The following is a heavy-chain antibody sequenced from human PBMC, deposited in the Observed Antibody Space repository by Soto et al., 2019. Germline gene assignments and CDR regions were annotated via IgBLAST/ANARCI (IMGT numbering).Heavy chain of an antibody. D-gene: IGHD2-21*01. Sequence: ASVKVSCKASGGTFSNFVISWVRQAPGQGLEWMGGNIPIFGTANYAQKFQGRVTIIADESTGTTYMELTSLRSEDTAVYYCARAPILVGGKTYENYFDYWGQGTLVTVSS. CDR1: GGTFSNFV. CDR2: NIPIFGTA. CDR3: ARAPILVGGKTYENYFDY. V-gene: IGHV1-69*13. J-gene: IGHJ4*02.